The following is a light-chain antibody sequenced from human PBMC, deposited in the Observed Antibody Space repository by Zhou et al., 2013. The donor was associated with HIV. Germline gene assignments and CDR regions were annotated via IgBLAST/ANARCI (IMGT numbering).Light chain of an antibody. CDR1: QDITTR. CDR2: KAS. Sequence: DIQMTQSPSTLSASVGDRVTFTCRASQDITTRLAWYQQKVGKAPKLLISKASSLESGVPSRFSGSGSGTDFTLTISGLQSDDFAIYYCQQYFAYPWTFGQGTKVEIK. J-gene: IGKJ1*01. V-gene: IGKV1-5*03. CDR3: QQYFAYPWT.